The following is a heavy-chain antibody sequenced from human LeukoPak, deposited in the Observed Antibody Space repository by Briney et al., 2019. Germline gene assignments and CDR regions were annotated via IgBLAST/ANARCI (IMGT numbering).Heavy chain of an antibody. D-gene: IGHD2-2*01. CDR3: ARDDCSSTSCPVNWFDP. CDR1: GCTFSSYA. Sequence: GSSVKVSRKPSGCTFSSYAISWVRQAPGQGLEWMGGIIPIFGTANYAQTFQGRVTITADESTRTAYMELSSLISEAPAVYDCARDDCSSTSCPVNWFDPWGQGTLVTVS. CDR2: IIPIFGTA. J-gene: IGHJ5*02. V-gene: IGHV1-69*01.